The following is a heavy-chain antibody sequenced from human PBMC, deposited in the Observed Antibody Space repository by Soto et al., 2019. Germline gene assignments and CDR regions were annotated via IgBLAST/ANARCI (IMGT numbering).Heavy chain of an antibody. CDR3: ARGVVVAATFYYHHRMDV. CDR2: INHSGST. J-gene: IGHJ6*02. D-gene: IGHD2-15*01. Sequence: QVQLQQWGAGLLKPSETLSLTCAVYGGSFSGFYWSWIRQPPGKGLEWIGEINHSGSTNYNPSLKSRVNISVDTSQNQFSLKLSSVTAADTAVYYCARGVVVAATFYYHHRMDVWGRGTTVTVSS. V-gene: IGHV4-34*01. CDR1: GGSFSGFY.